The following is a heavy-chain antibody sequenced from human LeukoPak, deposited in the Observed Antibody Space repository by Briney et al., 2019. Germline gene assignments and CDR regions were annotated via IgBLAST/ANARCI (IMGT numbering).Heavy chain of an antibody. CDR3: AKVTYGSGTYGAFDS. V-gene: IGHV3-23*01. J-gene: IGHJ4*02. CDR2: ISGSGDYT. D-gene: IGHD3-10*01. CDR1: GFTFSSHG. Sequence: PGGTLRLSCAASGFTFSSHGMSWVRQAPGKGLEWVSTISGSGDYTYYADSGKGRFTIARDNCKNTLYLQMTSLRAEDTAVYYCAKVTYGSGTYGAFDSWGQGTLVTVSS.